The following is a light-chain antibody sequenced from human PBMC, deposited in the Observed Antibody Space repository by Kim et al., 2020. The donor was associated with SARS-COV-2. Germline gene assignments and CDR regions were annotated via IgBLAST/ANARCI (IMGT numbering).Light chain of an antibody. V-gene: IGLV2-23*02. J-gene: IGLJ1*01. CDR3: CSYAGSSTYV. CDR1: RSDVGSYNL. CDR2: EVT. Sequence: GQSITISYSGNRSDVGSYNLVSWYQQHPGKAPKLMIFEVTKRPSGVSDRFSGSKSGNTASLTISGLQPEDEADYYCCSYAGSSTYVFGTGTKVTVL.